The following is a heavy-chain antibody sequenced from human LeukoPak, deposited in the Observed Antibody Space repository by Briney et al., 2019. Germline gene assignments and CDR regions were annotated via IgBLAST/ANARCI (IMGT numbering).Heavy chain of an antibody. D-gene: IGHD6-13*01. V-gene: IGHV3-30*18. J-gene: IGHJ4*02. CDR2: MSYDGSNK. Sequence: GGSLRLSCAASGFTFSNYGMHWVRQAPGKGLEWVAVMSYDGSNKYYADSVKGRFAISRENSKNTLYLQMNSLRAEDTAVYYCVKDDGASSWYRADYWGQGTLVTVSS. CDR3: VKDDGASSWYRADY. CDR1: GFTFSNYG.